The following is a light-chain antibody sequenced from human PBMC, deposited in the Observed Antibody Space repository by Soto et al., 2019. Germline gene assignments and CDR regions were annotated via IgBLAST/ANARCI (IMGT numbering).Light chain of an antibody. V-gene: IGKV3-11*01. CDR2: DAS. CDR1: QSVSRS. J-gene: IGKJ1*01. Sequence: EIVLTQSPATLSLSPGERATLSCRASQSVSRSLAWYQHKPGQAPRLLVYDASNRATGIPARFSGSGSGTDFTLTISSLEPEDFAVYYCQQRSNWPRMFGQGTKVDIK. CDR3: QQRSNWPRM.